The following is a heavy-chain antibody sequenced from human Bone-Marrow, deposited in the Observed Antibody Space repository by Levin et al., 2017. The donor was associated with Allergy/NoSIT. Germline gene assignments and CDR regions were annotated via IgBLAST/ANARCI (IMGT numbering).Heavy chain of an antibody. CDR1: GGSVSSGSYY. CDR3: ARDSLHRYCSGGSCYHYYYMDV. J-gene: IGHJ6*03. CDR2: IYYSGST. D-gene: IGHD2-15*01. V-gene: IGHV4-61*01. Sequence: SSETLSLTCTVSGGSVSSGSYYWSWIRQPPGKGLEWIGYIYYSGSTNYNPSLKSRVTISVDTSKNQFSLKLSSVTAADTAVYYCARDSLHRYCSGGSCYHYYYMDVWGKGTTVTVSS.